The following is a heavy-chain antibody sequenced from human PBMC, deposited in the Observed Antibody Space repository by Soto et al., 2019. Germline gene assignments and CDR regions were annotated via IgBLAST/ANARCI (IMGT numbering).Heavy chain of an antibody. CDR3: ASLLLWFGNAFDI. Sequence: SETLSLTCTVSGGSISSGGYYWSWIRQHPGKGLEWIGYIYYSGSTYYNPSLKSRVTISVDTSKNQFSLKLSSVTAADTAVYYCASLLLWFGNAFDIWGQGTMVTVSS. V-gene: IGHV4-31*03. D-gene: IGHD3-10*01. CDR1: GGSISSGGYY. J-gene: IGHJ3*02. CDR2: IYYSGST.